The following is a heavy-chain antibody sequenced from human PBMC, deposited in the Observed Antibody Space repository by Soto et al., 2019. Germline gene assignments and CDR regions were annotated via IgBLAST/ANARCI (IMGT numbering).Heavy chain of an antibody. J-gene: IGHJ4*02. D-gene: IGHD6-19*01. Sequence: VQLVESGGGGVQPGRSLRLSCAASGFTFSDYAMHWVRQAPGKGLEWVAVVSHDGRNTHYADSVKGRFTISRDSSENTLSQEMTSLRAEDTAVYYCAKGGRQWLVTSDFNYWGQGALVTVSS. CDR1: GFTFSDYA. CDR3: AKGGRQWLVTSDFNY. V-gene: IGHV3-30*18. CDR2: VSHDGRNT.